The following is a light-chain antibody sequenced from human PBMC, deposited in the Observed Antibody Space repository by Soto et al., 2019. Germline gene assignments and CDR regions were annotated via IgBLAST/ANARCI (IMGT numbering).Light chain of an antibody. V-gene: IGKV3-11*01. J-gene: IGKJ1*01. CDR1: QYINTR. CDR2: QTS. Sequence: EIGLTQSQSTLSSFPGDRVTLSCRASQYINTRLAWYQHRPGQAPRLLIYQTSIRAAVIPARFSASGSGTDFTLTISDLQPEDFALYYCHQRHSWPRTFGQGTKVDI. CDR3: HQRHSWPRT.